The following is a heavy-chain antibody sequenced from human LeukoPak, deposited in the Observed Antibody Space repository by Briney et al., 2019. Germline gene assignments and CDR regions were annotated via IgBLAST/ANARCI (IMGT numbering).Heavy chain of an antibody. CDR1: GYSISSGYY. CDR2: IYHSGST. Sequence: PSETLSLTCTVSGYSISSGYYWGGIRQPPGKGLEWIGSIYHSGSTYYNPSLKSRVTISVDTSKNQFSLKLSSVTAADTAVYYCASPIMTTVTTSSNAFDIWGQGTMVTVSS. D-gene: IGHD4-17*01. V-gene: IGHV4-38-2*02. J-gene: IGHJ3*02. CDR3: ASPIMTTVTTSSNAFDI.